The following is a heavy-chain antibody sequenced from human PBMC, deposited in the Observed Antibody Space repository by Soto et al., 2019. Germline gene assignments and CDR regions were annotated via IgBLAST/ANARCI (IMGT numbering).Heavy chain of an antibody. D-gene: IGHD6-19*01. CDR3: ARDKGRSGWSY. CDR2: ISGNGGST. CDR1: GFTFISCA. J-gene: IGHJ4*02. Sequence: GGSLRLSCAASGFTFISCAMSWVLQAPGKGLEWVSGISGNGGSTYHADSVKGRFTISRDNSKNSLYLQMNSLRAEDTAVYYCARDKGRSGWSYWGQGTLVTVSS. V-gene: IGHV3-23*01.